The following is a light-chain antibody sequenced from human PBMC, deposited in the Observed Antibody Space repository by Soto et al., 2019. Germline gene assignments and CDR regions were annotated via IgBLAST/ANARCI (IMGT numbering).Light chain of an antibody. J-gene: IGKJ5*01. CDR2: GAF. V-gene: IGKV3-15*01. CDR3: QQYDQWPIT. Sequence: EIVMTQSPVTLSVSPGERVTLSCRASQSVSSNLAWYQQKPGQAPSLLIYGAFTRATGIPARFSGTGSGTEFSFTVTSLQSEDFAVYYCQQYDQWPITFGQGTRLEIK. CDR1: QSVSSN.